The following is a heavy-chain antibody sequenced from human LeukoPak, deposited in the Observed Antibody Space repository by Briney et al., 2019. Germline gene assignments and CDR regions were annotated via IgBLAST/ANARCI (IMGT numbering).Heavy chain of an antibody. CDR2: IYHSGST. V-gene: IGHV4-38-2*02. D-gene: IGHD4-17*01. J-gene: IGHJ6*03. CDR3: ARGVGDYGNYYYYMDV. Sequence: PSETLSLTCTVSGYSISSGYYWGWIRQPPGKGLEWIGSIYHSGSTYYNPSLKSRVTISVDTSRNQFSLKLSSVTAADTAVYYCARGVGDYGNYYYYMDVWGKGTTVTVSS. CDR1: GYSISSGYY.